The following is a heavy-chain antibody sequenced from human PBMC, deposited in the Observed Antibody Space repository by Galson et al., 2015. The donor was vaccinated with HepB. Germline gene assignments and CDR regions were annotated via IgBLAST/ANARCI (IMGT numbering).Heavy chain of an antibody. J-gene: IGHJ6*02. V-gene: IGHV3-23*01. CDR1: GLTFSTYS. CDR3: IRSGLDV. Sequence: SLRLSCAASGLTFSTYSICWVRQAPGKGLEWVSSINGTGTITKYADSVKGRFTISRDNSKNTLYLQMNSLRVEDTAVYYCIRSGLDVWGQGSTVTVSS. CDR2: INGTGTIT.